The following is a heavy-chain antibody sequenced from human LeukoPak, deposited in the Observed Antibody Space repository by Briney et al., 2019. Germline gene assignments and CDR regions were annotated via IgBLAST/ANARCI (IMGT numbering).Heavy chain of an antibody. V-gene: IGHV3-64D*06. CDR2: ISSDGGGT. CDR1: GFTFSSSA. Sequence: GGSLRLSCSASGFTFSSSAMNWVRQAPGKGLKYVSAISSDGGGTYYADSVKGRFTISRDNSKNTLYLQMSSLRGDDTAVYYCVKRSDSGGYYYVLWGQGTLVTVSS. D-gene: IGHD3-22*01. J-gene: IGHJ4*02. CDR3: VKRSDSGGYYYVL.